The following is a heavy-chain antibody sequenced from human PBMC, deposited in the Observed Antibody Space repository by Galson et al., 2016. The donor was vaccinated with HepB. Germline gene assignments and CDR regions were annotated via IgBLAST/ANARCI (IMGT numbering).Heavy chain of an antibody. Sequence: SLRLSCAASGFTFSTYGMHWVRQAPGKGLEWVAVISYDRSNKNCAASVKGRFTISRDNSKNTLYLQMNSLRGEDTAVYYCARGRGVDVWGQGTTVTVSS. CDR1: GFTFSTYG. CDR3: ARGRGVDV. J-gene: IGHJ6*02. V-gene: IGHV3-30*03. CDR2: ISYDRSNK.